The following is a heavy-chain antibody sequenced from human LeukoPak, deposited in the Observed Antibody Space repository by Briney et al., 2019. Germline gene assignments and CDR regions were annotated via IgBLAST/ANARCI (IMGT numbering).Heavy chain of an antibody. J-gene: IGHJ6*03. D-gene: IGHD5-18*01. CDR3: GRGSGYSSYYYYYMDV. CDR1: GGTFSSYA. V-gene: IGHV1-69*13. Sequence: RASVKVSCKASGGTFSSYAITWVRQAPGQGLEWMGGIIPIFGTTNYAQKFQGRVTITADESTTTAYMELSSLRSEDTAVYYCGRGSGYSSYYYYYMDVWGKGTTVTVSS. CDR2: IIPIFGTT.